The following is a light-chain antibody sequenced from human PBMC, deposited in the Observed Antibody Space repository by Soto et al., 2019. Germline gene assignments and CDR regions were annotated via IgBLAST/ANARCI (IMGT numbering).Light chain of an antibody. CDR3: QQYGSSLTWT. CDR2: GAS. J-gene: IGKJ1*01. Sequence: DIVLTQSPGTLSLSPGERATLSCRASQSVSSSYLAWYQQKPGQAPRLLIYGASSRATGIPDRFSGSGSGTDFTLTISRLEPADFAVYYCQQYGSSLTWTFGQGTKVDIK. V-gene: IGKV3-20*01. CDR1: QSVSSSY.